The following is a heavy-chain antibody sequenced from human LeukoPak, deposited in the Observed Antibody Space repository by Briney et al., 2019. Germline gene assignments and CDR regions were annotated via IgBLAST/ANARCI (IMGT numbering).Heavy chain of an antibody. CDR3: ARKTYYYDSSGYYFDY. D-gene: IGHD3-22*01. J-gene: IGHJ4*02. V-gene: IGHV4-59*12. CDR2: IYYSGST. Sequence: SETLSLTCTVSGGSISSYYWSWIRQPPGKGLEWIGYIYYSGSTNYNPSLKSRVTISVDTSKSQFSLELSSVTAADTAVYYCARKTYYYDSSGYYFDYWGQGTLVTVSS. CDR1: GGSISSYY.